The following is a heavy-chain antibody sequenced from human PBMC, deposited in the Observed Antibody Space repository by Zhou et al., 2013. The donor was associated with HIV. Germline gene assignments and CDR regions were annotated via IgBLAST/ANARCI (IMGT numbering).Heavy chain of an antibody. CDR2: INPGIGST. CDR3: ARTTLYDRTGSYYGFDY. D-gene: IGHD3-22*01. Sequence: QVQLVQSGAEMKKPGASVNISCEASGYAFTSYYIHWVRQAPGQGLEWLGLINPGIGSTYYAEKFQGRVTMTGDTSTTTVYMEMSSLRSEDTAMYYCARTTLYDRTGSYYGFDYWGQGTLVTVSS. J-gene: IGHJ4*02. CDR1: GYAFTSYY. V-gene: IGHV1-46*01.